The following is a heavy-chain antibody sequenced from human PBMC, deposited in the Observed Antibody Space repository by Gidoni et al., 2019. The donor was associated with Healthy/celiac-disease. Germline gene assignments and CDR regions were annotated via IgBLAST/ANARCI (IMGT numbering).Heavy chain of an antibody. J-gene: IGHJ4*02. D-gene: IGHD2-15*01. CDR3: ARGYCSGGSCYHYFDY. CDR2: INHSGST. V-gene: IGHV4-34*01. Sequence: QVQLQQWGAGLLKPSETLSLTCAVYGGSFSGYYWIWIRQPPGKGLEWIGEINHSGSTNYNPSLKSRVTISVDTSKNQFSLKLSSVTAADTAVYYCARGYCSGGSCYHYFDYWGQGTLVTVSS. CDR1: GGSFSGYY.